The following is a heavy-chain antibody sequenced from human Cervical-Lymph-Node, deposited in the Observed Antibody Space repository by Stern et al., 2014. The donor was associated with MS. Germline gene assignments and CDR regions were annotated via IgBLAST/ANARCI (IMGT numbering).Heavy chain of an antibody. V-gene: IGHV3-33*01. J-gene: IGHJ6*02. CDR1: GFTFENYG. D-gene: IGHD3-16*01. CDR3: ARRRSLLGPYAMDV. Sequence: MQLVESGGGVVQPGRSLRLSCAASGFTFENYGMHWVRQAPGKGLEWVALIWYDATEEYYADSGKGRFIISRDNSKNILNLQMNRLRAEDTAVYYCARRRSLLGPYAMDVWGQGTPVTVSS. CDR2: IWYDATEE.